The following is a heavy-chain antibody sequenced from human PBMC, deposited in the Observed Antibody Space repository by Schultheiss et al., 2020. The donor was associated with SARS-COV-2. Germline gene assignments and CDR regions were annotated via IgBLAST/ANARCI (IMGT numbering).Heavy chain of an antibody. CDR1: GGSISSGGYS. V-gene: IGHV4-30-4*07. J-gene: IGHJ3*02. CDR2: IYYSGST. D-gene: IGHD3-10*01. Sequence: LRLSCAVSGGSISSGGYSWSWIRQPPGKGLEWIGYIYYSGSTNYNPSLKSRVTISVDTSKNQFSLKLSSVTAADTAVYYCARVSLLWFGELFSYAFDIWGQGTMVTVSS. CDR3: ARVSLLWFGELFSYAFDI.